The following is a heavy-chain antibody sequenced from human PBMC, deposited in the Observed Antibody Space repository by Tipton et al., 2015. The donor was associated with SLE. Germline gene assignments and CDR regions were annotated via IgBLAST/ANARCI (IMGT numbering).Heavy chain of an antibody. Sequence: TLSLTCAVYGGSFSGYYWSWIRQPPGKGLEWIGEINHSGSTNYNPSLKSRVTISVDTSKNQFSLKLSSVTAADTAVYYCARRGYSYGYYPFDYWGQGTLVTVSS. V-gene: IGHV4-34*01. D-gene: IGHD5-18*01. CDR1: GGSFSGYY. CDR3: ARRGYSYGYYPFDY. CDR2: INHSGST. J-gene: IGHJ4*02.